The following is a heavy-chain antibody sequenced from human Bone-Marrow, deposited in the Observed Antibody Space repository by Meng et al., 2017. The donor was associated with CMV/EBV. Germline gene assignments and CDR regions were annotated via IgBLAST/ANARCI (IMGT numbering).Heavy chain of an antibody. J-gene: IGHJ5*02. CDR1: GFTFSSYW. D-gene: IGHD3-22*01. Sequence: GESLKISCAASGFTFSSYWMHWVRQAPGKGLVSVSRINSDGSSTSYADSVKGRFTISRDNAKNTLYLQMNSLRAEDTAVYYCATIAVVVTTNLWGQGTLVTVSS. CDR3: ATIAVVVTTNL. CDR2: INSDGSST. V-gene: IGHV3-74*01.